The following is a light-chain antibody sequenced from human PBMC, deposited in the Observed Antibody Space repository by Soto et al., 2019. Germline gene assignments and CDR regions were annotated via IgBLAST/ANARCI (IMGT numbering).Light chain of an antibody. V-gene: IGKV3-11*01. J-gene: IGKJ4*01. CDR1: QSVSSY. CDR2: DAS. CDR3: QQRRNSPPA. Sequence: EIVLTQSPATLSLSPGERATLSCRASQSVSSYLAWYQQKPGQAPRLLIYDASNRATGIPARFSGSGSGTDFTLTISSQEPEDFAVYYCQQRRNSPPAFGGGTKVEIK.